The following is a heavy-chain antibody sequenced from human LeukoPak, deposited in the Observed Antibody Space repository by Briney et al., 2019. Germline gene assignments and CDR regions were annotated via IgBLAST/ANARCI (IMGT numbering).Heavy chain of an antibody. D-gene: IGHD6-19*01. J-gene: IGHJ4*02. Sequence: PGGSLRLSCAASGFTFSSFGMHWVRQAPGKGLEWVANIKQDGSEKYYVDSVKGRFTISRDNAKNSLYLQMNSLRAEDTAVYYCARRGYSSGWYTYWGQETLVTVSS. CDR1: GFTFSSFG. CDR3: ARRGYSSGWYTY. V-gene: IGHV3-7*01. CDR2: IKQDGSEK.